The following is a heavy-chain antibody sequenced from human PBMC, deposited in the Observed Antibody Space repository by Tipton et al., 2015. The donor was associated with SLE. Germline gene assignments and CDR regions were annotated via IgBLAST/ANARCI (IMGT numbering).Heavy chain of an antibody. CDR2: IYYTRTT. D-gene: IGHD2-21*01. J-gene: IGHJ4*02. CDR1: GGSMRSHY. CDR3: AKLFWGGAPYQGAY. Sequence: TLSLTCNVSGGSMRSHYWSWIRQPPGKGLEWIGYIYYTRTTYYNPSLPSRVAISLDTSKNQFSLKMTSVTAADTAVYYCAKLFWGGAPYQGAYWGQGTLVTVSS. V-gene: IGHV4-59*11.